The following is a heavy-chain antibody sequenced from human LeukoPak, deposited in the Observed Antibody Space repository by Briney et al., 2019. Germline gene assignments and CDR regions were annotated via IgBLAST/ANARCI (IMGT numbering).Heavy chain of an antibody. D-gene: IGHD5-18*01. CDR3: AKDGYAAMAHEPQFDY. J-gene: IGHJ4*02. CDR1: GFTFSSYG. V-gene: IGHV3-30*02. CDR2: IRYDGSNK. Sequence: GGSLRLSCAASGFTFSSYGMHWVRQAPGKGLEWVAFIRYDGSNKYYADSVKGRFTISRDNSKNTLYLQMNSLRAEDTAVYYCAKDGYAAMAHEPQFDYWGQGTLVTVSS.